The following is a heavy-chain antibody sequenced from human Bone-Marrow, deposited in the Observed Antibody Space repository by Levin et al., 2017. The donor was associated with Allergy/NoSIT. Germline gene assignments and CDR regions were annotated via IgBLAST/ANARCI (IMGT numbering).Heavy chain of an antibody. D-gene: IGHD3-10*01. CDR1: GYSFTSYW. CDR3: ARLGPYYGSPNYYIDH. CDR2: IDPADSYT. V-gene: IGHV5-10-1*01. J-gene: IGHJ4*02. Sequence: GESLKISCKGSGYSFTSYWISWVRQMPGKGLEWMGRIDPADSYTNYSPSFQGHVTFSADASISTAYLQWSSLKASDSAMYYCARLGPYYGSPNYYIDHWGQGTLVTVSS.